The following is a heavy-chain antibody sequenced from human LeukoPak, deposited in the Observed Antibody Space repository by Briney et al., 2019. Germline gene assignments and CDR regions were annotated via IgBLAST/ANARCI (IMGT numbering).Heavy chain of an antibody. Sequence: GGSLRLSCAASGFTVSSKYMSWVRQAPGKGLEWVSVIYSGGSTYYADSVKGRFTISRDNSKNTLYLQMNSLRAEDTGVYYCARESGSLYYYYYMDVWGKGTTVTVSS. CDR1: GFTVSSKY. V-gene: IGHV3-53*01. CDR3: ARESGSLYYYYYMDV. J-gene: IGHJ6*03. D-gene: IGHD6-13*01. CDR2: IYSGGST.